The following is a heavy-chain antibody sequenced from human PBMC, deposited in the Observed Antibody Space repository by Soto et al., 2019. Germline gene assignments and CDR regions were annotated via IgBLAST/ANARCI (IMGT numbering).Heavy chain of an antibody. V-gene: IGHV3-73*01. D-gene: IGHD4-17*01. Sequence: GGSLRLSCAASGFTFSGSAMHWVRQASGKGLEWVGRIRSKANSYATAYAASVKGRFTISRDDSKNTAYLQMNSLKTEDTAVYYCTRLRDYGDYGIDYWGQGTLVTVSS. CDR1: GFTFSGSA. CDR3: TRLRDYGDYGIDY. CDR2: IRSKANSYAT. J-gene: IGHJ4*02.